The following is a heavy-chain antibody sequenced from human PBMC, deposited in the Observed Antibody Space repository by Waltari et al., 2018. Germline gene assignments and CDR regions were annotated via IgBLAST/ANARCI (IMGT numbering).Heavy chain of an antibody. CDR1: GGTFSSYT. CDR2: IIPIIGIA. D-gene: IGHD1-7*01. CDR3: ARDHGTTLSPNWFDP. Sequence: QVQLVQSGAEVKKPGSSVKVSCKASGGTFSSYTISWVRQAPGQGLEWMGRIIPIIGIANYAQKFQGRVTITADKSTSTAYMELSSLRSEDTAVYYCARDHGTTLSPNWFDPWGQGTLVTVSS. V-gene: IGHV1-69*08. J-gene: IGHJ5*02.